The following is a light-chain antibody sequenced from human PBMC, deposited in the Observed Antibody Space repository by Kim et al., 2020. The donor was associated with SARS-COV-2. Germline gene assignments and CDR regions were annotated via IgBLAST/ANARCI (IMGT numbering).Light chain of an antibody. CDR2: EVS. CDR3: GSYAGSDNWV. CDR1: NRDVGGYNY. Sequence: GQSVTLSCTRTNRDVGGYNYVSWYQQHPGKAPKLLIYEVSKRPSGVPDRFSGSKSGNTASLTVSGLRPEDEADYYCGSYAGSDNWVFGGGTQLTVL. J-gene: IGLJ3*02. V-gene: IGLV2-8*01.